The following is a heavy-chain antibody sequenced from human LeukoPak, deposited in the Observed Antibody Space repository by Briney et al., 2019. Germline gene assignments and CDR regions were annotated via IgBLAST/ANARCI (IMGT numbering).Heavy chain of an antibody. D-gene: IGHD4-17*01. J-gene: IGHJ3*02. CDR3: ARDIYGDYASIVFDI. Sequence: ASVKVSCKASGYTFTSYGISWVRQAPGQRLEWMGWINAGNGNTKYSQKFQGRVTITRDTSASTAYMELSGLRSEDTAVYYCARDIYGDYASIVFDIWGQGTMVTVSS. V-gene: IGHV1-3*01. CDR1: GYTFTSYG. CDR2: INAGNGNT.